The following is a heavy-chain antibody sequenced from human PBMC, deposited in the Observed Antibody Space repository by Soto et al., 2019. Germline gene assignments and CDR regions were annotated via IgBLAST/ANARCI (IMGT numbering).Heavy chain of an antibody. Sequence: GGSLRLSCAASGFTFDDYAMHWVRQAPGKGLEWVSGISWNSGSIGYADSVKGRFTISRDNAKNSLYLQMNSLRAEDTAIYYCVRDNNWSFDYWGQGILVTISS. CDR1: GFTFDDYA. CDR2: ISWNSGSI. V-gene: IGHV3-9*01. CDR3: VRDNNWSFDY. J-gene: IGHJ4*02. D-gene: IGHD1-1*01.